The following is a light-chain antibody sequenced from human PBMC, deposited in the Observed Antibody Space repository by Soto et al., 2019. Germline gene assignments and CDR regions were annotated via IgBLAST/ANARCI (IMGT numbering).Light chain of an antibody. V-gene: IGKV3-15*01. Sequence: EIVMTQSPATLSVSQGERATLSCRASQSVSSNLAWYQQKPGQAPRLLIYGASTRATGIPARSSGSGSGTEFTLTISSLQSEDFAVYYCQQYNNWPQTFGQGTKV. CDR3: QQYNNWPQT. CDR1: QSVSSN. J-gene: IGKJ1*01. CDR2: GAS.